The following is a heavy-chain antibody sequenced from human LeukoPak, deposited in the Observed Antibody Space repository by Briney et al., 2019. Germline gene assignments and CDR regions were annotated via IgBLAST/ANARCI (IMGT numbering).Heavy chain of an antibody. CDR2: ISEDGGST. CDR3: AKDIEAWPLEYFQH. CDR1: GFTFGDYA. Sequence: GGSLRLSCAASGFTFGDYAMHWVRQAPGKGLEWVSLISEDGGSTYYADSVKGRFTISRDNSKNSLYLQMNSLRTEDTALYYCAKDIEAWPLEYFQHWGQGTLVTVSS. J-gene: IGHJ1*01. V-gene: IGHV3-43*02.